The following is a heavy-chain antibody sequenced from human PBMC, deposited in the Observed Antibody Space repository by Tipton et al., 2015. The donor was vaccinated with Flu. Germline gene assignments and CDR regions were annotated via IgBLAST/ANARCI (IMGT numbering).Heavy chain of an antibody. V-gene: IGHV3-33*08. CDR2: IWYDGSNK. CDR1: GFTFSSFW. J-gene: IGHJ6*02. Sequence: QVQLVQSGGGLVQPGGSLRLSCAASGFTFSSFWMTWVRQAPGKGLEWMAVIWYDGSNKNYADSVKGRFSISRDNPKNTLFLQMNNLGAEDTAVYYCVRDGELELGYGLDVWGQGTTVTVSS. CDR3: VRDGELELGYGLDV. D-gene: IGHD1-7*01.